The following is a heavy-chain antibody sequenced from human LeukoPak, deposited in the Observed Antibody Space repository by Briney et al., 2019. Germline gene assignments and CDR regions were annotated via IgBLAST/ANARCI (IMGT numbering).Heavy chain of an antibody. Sequence: PSETLSLTCTVSGGSISSGDYYWSWIRQPPGKGLEWIGYIYYSGSTYYNPSLKSRVTISVDTSKNQFSLKLSSVTAADTAVYYCARHKGDGSGSSPFFDYWGQGTLVTVSS. CDR1: GGSISSGDYY. J-gene: IGHJ4*02. V-gene: IGHV4-30-4*08. CDR2: IYYSGST. D-gene: IGHD3-10*01. CDR3: ARHKGDGSGSSPFFDY.